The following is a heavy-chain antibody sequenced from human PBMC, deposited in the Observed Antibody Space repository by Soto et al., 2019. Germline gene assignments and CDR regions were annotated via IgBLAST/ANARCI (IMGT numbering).Heavy chain of an antibody. CDR3: AKDEVLVEVVARDYYGMDV. V-gene: IGHV3-30*18. CDR1: GFTFSSYG. D-gene: IGHD2-15*01. CDR2: ILYDGKKN. Sequence: PGGSLRLSCAASGFTFSSYGMHWVRQAPGKGLEWVALILYDGKKNYYADSMKGRFTISRDNSKNTLYLQMNSLRAEDTAVYYCAKDEVLVEVVARDYYGMDVWGQGTTVTLSS. J-gene: IGHJ6*02.